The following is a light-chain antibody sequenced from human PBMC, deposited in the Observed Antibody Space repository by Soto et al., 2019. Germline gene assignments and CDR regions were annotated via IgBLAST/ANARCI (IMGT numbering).Light chain of an antibody. CDR2: EVS. CDR1: SSDVGGYNY. CDR3: SSYAGSNNLGV. Sequence: QSALTQPPSASGSPGQSVTISCTGTSSDVGGYNYVSWYQQHPGKAPKLMISEVSKRPSGVPDRFSGSKSGNTASQTVSGLQAEDEADYYCSSYAGSNNLGVFGTGTKLTVL. J-gene: IGLJ1*01. V-gene: IGLV2-8*01.